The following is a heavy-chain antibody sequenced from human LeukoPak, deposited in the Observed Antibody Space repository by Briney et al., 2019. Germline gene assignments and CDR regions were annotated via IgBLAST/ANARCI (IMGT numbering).Heavy chain of an antibody. CDR3: AREGGYDLGIDQ. CDR2: INSDGSST. Sequence: PGGSLRLSCAASGFTFRSYWMDWVRQAPGKGLVWVSRINSDGSSTIYADSVKGRFAISRDNAKNTLYLQMNSLRAEDTAVYYCAREGGYDLGIDQWRQGTLVTVSS. D-gene: IGHD5-12*01. J-gene: IGHJ4*02. CDR1: GFTFRSYW. V-gene: IGHV3-74*01.